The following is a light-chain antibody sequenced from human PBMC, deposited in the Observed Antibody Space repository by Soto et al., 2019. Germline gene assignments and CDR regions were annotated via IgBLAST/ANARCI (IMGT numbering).Light chain of an antibody. CDR3: QQYHTYST. CDR2: DVS. V-gene: IGKV1-5*01. J-gene: IGKJ1*01. CDR1: LAISDW. Sequence: DIQMTQSPSTLSASVGDRVSITCRASLAISDWLAWYQQIPGLVPELLIFDVSTLESGVPSRFSGSRSGTEFTLTISSLQPDDFATYFCQQYHTYSTFGQGTKVDIK.